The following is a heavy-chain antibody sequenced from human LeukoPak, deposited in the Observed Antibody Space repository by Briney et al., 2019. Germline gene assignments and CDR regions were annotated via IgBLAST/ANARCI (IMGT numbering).Heavy chain of an antibody. J-gene: IGHJ4*02. CDR3: ARGPYDSSGYRFDC. CDR1: GYTFTSYD. CDR2: MNPNSGNT. V-gene: IGHV1-8*01. D-gene: IGHD3-22*01. Sequence: GSVKVSCKASGYTFTSYDINWVRQATGQGLAWMGWMNPNSGNTGYAQKFQGRVTMTKNTSISTAYMELSSLRSEDTAVYYCARGPYDSSGYRFDCWGQGILVTVSS.